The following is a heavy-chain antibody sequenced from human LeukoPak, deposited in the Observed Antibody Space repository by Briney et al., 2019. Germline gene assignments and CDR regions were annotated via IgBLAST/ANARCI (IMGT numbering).Heavy chain of an antibody. CDR1: GGTFSSYA. J-gene: IGHJ4*02. Sequence: SVKVSCKASGGTFSSYAISWVRQAPGQGLEWMGGIIPIFGTANYAQKLQGRVAMTTDTSTSTAYMEMRSLRSDDTAVYYCARDRAADYGSGTYPDYWGQGTLVTVSS. D-gene: IGHD3-10*01. V-gene: IGHV1-69*05. CDR3: ARDRAADYGSGTYPDY. CDR2: IIPIFGTA.